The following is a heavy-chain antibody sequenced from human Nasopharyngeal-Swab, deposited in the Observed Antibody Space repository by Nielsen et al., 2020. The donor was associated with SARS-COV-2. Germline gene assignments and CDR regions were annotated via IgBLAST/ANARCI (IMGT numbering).Heavy chain of an antibody. J-gene: IGHJ4*02. CDR3: ARAGKIQLWFNSLYYFDY. Sequence: ASVKVSCKASGYTFTSYDINWVRQATGQGLEWMGWMNPNRGNTGYAQKFQGRVTMTRNTSISTAYMELSSLRSEDTAVYYCARAGKIQLWFNSLYYFDYWGQGTLVTVSS. D-gene: IGHD5-18*01. CDR1: GYTFTSYD. V-gene: IGHV1-8*01. CDR2: MNPNRGNT.